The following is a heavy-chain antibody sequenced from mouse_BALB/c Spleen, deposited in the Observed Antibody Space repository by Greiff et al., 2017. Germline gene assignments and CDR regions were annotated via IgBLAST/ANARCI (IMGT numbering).Heavy chain of an antibody. D-gene: IGHD5-1*01. V-gene: IGHV5-6*01. CDR3: ARVPEYYAMDY. CDR2: ISSGGSYT. J-gene: IGHJ4*01. CDR1: GFTFSSYG. Sequence: EVQLMESGGDLVKPGGSLKLSCAASGFTFSSYGMSWVRQTPDKRLEWVATISSGGSYTYYPDSVKGRFTISRDNAKNTLYLQMSSLKSEDTAMYYCARVPEYYAMDYWGQGTSVTVSS.